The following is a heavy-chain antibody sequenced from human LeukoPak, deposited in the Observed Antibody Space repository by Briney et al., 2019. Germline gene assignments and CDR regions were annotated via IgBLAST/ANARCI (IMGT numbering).Heavy chain of an antibody. CDR2: ISGSGGST. Sequence: GGSLRLSCAASGFTFSSYAMSWVRQAPGKGLEWVSAISGSGGSTYYADSVKGRFTISRDNSKNTLYLQMNSLRAEDTAVYYCAKNPIVVVPAAGFYYFDYWGQGTLVTVSS. CDR3: AKNPIVVVPAAGFYYFDY. J-gene: IGHJ4*02. V-gene: IGHV3-23*01. CDR1: GFTFSSYA. D-gene: IGHD2-2*01.